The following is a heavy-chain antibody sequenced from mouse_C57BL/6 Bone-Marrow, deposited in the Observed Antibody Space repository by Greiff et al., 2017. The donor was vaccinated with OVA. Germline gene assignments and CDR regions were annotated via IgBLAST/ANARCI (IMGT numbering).Heavy chain of an antibody. Sequence: EVMLVESGGDLVKPGGSLKLSCAASGFTFSSYGMSWVRQTPDKRLEWVATISSGGSYTYYPDSVKGRFTISRDNAKNTLYLQMSSLKSEDTAMYYCARQGGYVFDYWGQGTTLTVSS. CDR1: GFTFSSYG. J-gene: IGHJ2*01. D-gene: IGHD2-2*01. CDR3: ARQGGYVFDY. V-gene: IGHV5-6*01. CDR2: ISSGGSYT.